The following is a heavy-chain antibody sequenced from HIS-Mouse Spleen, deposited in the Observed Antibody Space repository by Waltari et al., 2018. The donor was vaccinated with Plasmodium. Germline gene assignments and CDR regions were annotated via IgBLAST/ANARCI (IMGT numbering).Heavy chain of an antibody. Sequence: QVQLQQSAAGLLQPSETLSLTCAVYGGSCSGYYWSWTRQPPGKGLEWSGEIIHSGSTNDNPSHKSRVTISVDTSKNQFSLKRSSVTAADTAVYYCARGQLGIDAFDIWGQGTMVTVSS. CDR3: ARGQLGIDAFDI. J-gene: IGHJ3*02. CDR1: GGSCSGYY. CDR2: IIHSGST. D-gene: IGHD7-27*01. V-gene: IGHV4-34*01.